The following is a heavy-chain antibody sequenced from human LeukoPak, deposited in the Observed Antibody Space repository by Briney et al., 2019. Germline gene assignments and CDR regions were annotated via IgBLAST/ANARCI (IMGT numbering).Heavy chain of an antibody. D-gene: IGHD6-13*01. Sequence: GGSLRLSCAASGFTLRTYSMNWVRQAPGKGLEWVSSISSSSDYIYYADSVKGRFTISRDNAKNSLYLQMNSLRAEDTAVYYCARTYSSSWYREFDYWGQGTLVTVSP. CDR3: ARTYSSSWYREFDY. CDR2: ISSSSDYI. V-gene: IGHV3-21*01. CDR1: GFTLRTYS. J-gene: IGHJ4*02.